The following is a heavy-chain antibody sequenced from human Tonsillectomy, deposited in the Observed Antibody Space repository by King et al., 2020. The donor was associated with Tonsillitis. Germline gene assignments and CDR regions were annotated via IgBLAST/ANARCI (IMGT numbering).Heavy chain of an antibody. CDR1: GYTFTGYY. J-gene: IGHJ2*01. CDR3: ARGGRRNWGYKWYFDL. D-gene: IGHD7-27*01. V-gene: IGHV1-2*02. Sequence: VQLVESGAEVKKPGASVKVSCKASGYTFTGYYMHWVRQAPGQGLEWMGWIKPNSGGTNYAQKFQGRVTMTRDTSISTAYMELSRLRSDDTAVYYCARGGRRNWGYKWYFDLWGRGTLVTVSS. CDR2: IKPNSGGT.